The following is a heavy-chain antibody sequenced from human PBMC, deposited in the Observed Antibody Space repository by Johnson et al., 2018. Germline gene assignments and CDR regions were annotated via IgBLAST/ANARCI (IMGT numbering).Heavy chain of an antibody. CDR1: GFTFSDYA. V-gene: IGHV3-23*01. D-gene: IGHD1-14*01. CDR2: VIGNGGSI. Sequence: VQLQESGGGLVQPGGSLRLSCGASGFTFSDYAMVWVRQAPGKGLEWVSSVIGNGGSIYYADSVKGRFTTSRDNSKNMVYLQMNSLRAEDTAVYYCAKELAQAGRGAFGMWCQGTMVTVSS. J-gene: IGHJ3*02. CDR3: AKELAQAGRGAFGM.